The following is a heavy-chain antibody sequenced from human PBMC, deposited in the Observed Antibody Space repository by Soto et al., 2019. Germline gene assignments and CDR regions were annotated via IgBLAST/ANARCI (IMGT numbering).Heavy chain of an antibody. Sequence: GGSLRLSCAASGFTFSSYAMHWVRQAPGKRLEWVAVISYDGSNKYYADSVKGRFTISRDNSKNTLYLQMNSLRAEDTAVYYCARDRFFQTGAPDYFYYGMDVWGQGTTVTVSS. D-gene: IGHD3-3*01. J-gene: IGHJ6*02. CDR3: ARDRFFQTGAPDYFYYGMDV. V-gene: IGHV3-30-3*01. CDR2: ISYDGSNK. CDR1: GFTFSSYA.